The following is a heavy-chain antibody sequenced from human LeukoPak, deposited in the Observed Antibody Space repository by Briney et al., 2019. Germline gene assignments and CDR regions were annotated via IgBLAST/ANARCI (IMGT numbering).Heavy chain of an antibody. Sequence: ASVKVSCKVSGYTLTELSMHWVRQAPGKRLEWMGGFDPEDGETIYAQKFQGRVTMTEDTSTDTAYMELSSLRSEDTAVYYCATTIPLYYDSSGYYDYWGQGTLVTVSS. CDR3: ATTIPLYYDSSGYYDY. CDR2: FDPEDGET. J-gene: IGHJ4*02. CDR1: GYTLTELS. D-gene: IGHD3-22*01. V-gene: IGHV1-24*01.